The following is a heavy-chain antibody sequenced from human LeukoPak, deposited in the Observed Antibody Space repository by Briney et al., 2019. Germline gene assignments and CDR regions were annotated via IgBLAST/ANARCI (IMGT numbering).Heavy chain of an antibody. V-gene: IGHV4-59*08. Sequence: PSETLSLTCTVSGGSISSYYWSWIRQPPGKGLEWIGYIYYSGSTNYNPSLKSRVTISVDTSKNQFSLKLSSATAADTAVYYCASNYYDSSGFDYWGQGTLVTVSS. CDR2: IYYSGST. D-gene: IGHD3-22*01. J-gene: IGHJ4*02. CDR3: ASNYYDSSGFDY. CDR1: GGSISSYY.